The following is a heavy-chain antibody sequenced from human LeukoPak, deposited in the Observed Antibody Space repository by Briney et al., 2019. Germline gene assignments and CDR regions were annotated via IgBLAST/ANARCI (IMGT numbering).Heavy chain of an antibody. J-gene: IGHJ4*02. V-gene: IGHV3-7*03. CDR1: GFTFSSYW. CDR3: ARIYTDIAAADY. D-gene: IGHD6-13*01. CDR2: INHNGNVN. Sequence: PGGSLRLSCAASGFTFSSYWMNWARQAPGKGLEWVASINHNGNVNYYVDSVKGRFTISRDNAKNSLYLQMNSLRAEDTAVYYCARIYTDIAAADYWGQGTLVTVSS.